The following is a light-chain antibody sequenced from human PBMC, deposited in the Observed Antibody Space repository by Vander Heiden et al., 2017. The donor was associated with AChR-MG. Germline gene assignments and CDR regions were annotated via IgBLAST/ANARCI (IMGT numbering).Light chain of an antibody. CDR3: QQSYSTPIT. V-gene: IGKV1-39*01. CDR2: AAS. Sequence: DIQMTQSPSSLSASVGDRVTITCRASQSISSYLNWYQQTPGEAPKLLIYAASRLQSGVPSRFSGSGSGTDFTLTISSLQPEDFATYYCQQSYSTPITFGQGTRLEIK. J-gene: IGKJ5*01. CDR1: QSISSY.